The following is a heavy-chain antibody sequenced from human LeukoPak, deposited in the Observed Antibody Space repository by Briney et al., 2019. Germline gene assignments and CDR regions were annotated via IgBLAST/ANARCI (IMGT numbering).Heavy chain of an antibody. CDR2: INPNSGGT. CDR1: GYTFTVYY. V-gene: IGHV1-2*02. CDR3: ARGSSDY. Sequence: EAAVTVCFTGAGYTFTVYYMHWGRQAPGQGLEWMGWINPNSGGTKYAQKFQGRVTITRDTSISTAYMELSRLRSDDTAVYYCARGSSDYWGQGTLVTVSS. J-gene: IGHJ4*02.